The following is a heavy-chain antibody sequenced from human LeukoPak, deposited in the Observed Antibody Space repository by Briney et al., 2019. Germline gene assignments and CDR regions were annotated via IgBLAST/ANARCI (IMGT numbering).Heavy chain of an antibody. CDR2: ISWNSGSI. Sequence: GRSLRLSCAASGFTFVDYAMHWVRQAPGKGLEWVSGISWNSGSIGYADSVKGRFTISRDNAKNSLYLQMNSLRAEDTALYYCAKESGGAQEYYFDYWGQGTLVTVSS. V-gene: IGHV3-9*01. D-gene: IGHD2-15*01. J-gene: IGHJ4*02. CDR1: GFTFVDYA. CDR3: AKESGGAQEYYFDY.